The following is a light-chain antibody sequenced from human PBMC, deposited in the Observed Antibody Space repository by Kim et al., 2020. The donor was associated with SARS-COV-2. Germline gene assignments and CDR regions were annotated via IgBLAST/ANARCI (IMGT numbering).Light chain of an antibody. CDR2: GAS. V-gene: IGKV3-15*01. J-gene: IGKJ4*01. CDR3: QQYDKWPPLT. Sequence: FPGERVTLSCRASQSVGTNVAWYQQIPGQAPRLLIYGASTRATDIPARFSGSGSGTEFTLTISSLQSEDFAVYYCQQYDKWPPLTFGGGTKVDIK. CDR1: QSVGTN.